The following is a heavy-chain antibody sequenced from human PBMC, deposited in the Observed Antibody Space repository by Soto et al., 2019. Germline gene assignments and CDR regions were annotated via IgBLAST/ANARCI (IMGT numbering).Heavy chain of an antibody. J-gene: IGHJ5*02. V-gene: IGHV1-18*01. Sequence: ASVKVSCKASGYTFTSYGISWVRQAPGQGLEWMGWISAYIGNTNYAQKLQGRVTMTTDTSTSTAYMELRSLRSDDTAVYYCARAYYYDSPFDPWGQGTLVTVSS. CDR2: ISAYIGNT. CDR3: ARAYYYDSPFDP. D-gene: IGHD3-22*01. CDR1: GYTFTSYG.